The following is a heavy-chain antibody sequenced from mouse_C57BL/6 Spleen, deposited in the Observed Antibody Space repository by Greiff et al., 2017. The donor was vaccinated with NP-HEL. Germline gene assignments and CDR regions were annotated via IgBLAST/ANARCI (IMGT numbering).Heavy chain of an antibody. CDR1: GYTFTDYY. Sequence: VQLQQSGPELVKPGASVKISCKASGYTFTDYYMNWVKQSHGKSLEWIGDINPNNGGTSYNQKFKGKATLTVDKSSSTAYMELRSLTSEDSAVYYCARGSIYYYGSSLPAYWGQGTLVTVSA. J-gene: IGHJ3*01. CDR2: INPNNGGT. D-gene: IGHD1-1*01. CDR3: ARGSIYYYGSSLPAY. V-gene: IGHV1-26*01.